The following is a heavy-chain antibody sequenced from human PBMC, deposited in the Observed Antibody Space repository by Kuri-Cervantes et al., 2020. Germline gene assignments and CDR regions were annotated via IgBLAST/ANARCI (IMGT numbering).Heavy chain of an antibody. V-gene: IGHV3-21*01. D-gene: IGHD3-10*01. CDR2: ISSSSSYI. CDR1: GFTFSDYS. J-gene: IGHJ4*02. CDR3: ASLRYGSGSYYSDF. Sequence: GGSLRLSCAASGFTFSDYSMNWVRQAPGKGLECLSSISSSSSYIYYADSVKGRFTISRDNPKNTLYLQMSSLRAEDTAVYYCASLRYGSGSYYSDFWGQGTLVTVSS.